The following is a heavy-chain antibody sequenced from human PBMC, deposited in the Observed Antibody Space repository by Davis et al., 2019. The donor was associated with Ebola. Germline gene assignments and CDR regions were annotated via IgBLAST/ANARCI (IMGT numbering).Heavy chain of an antibody. CDR2: IYPGDSDT. CDR3: ARLSVVGASDAFDI. V-gene: IGHV5-51*01. D-gene: IGHD1-26*01. J-gene: IGHJ3*02. CDR1: GYSFTSYW. Sequence: PGGSLRLSCKGSGYSFTSYWIGWVRQLPGKGLEWMGIIYPGDSDTRYSPSFQGQVTISADKSISTAYLQWSSLKASDTAMYYCARLSVVGASDAFDIWGQGTMVTVSS.